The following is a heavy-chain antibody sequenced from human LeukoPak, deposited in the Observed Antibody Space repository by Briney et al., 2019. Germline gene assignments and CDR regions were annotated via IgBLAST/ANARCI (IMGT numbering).Heavy chain of an antibody. J-gene: IGHJ4*02. V-gene: IGHV3-30*18. Sequence: GRSLRLSCAASGFTFSSYGMHWVRQAPGKGLEWVAVISYDGSNKYYADSVKGRFTISRDNSKNTLYLQMNSLRAEDTAVYYCAKFRSGWPLDYWGQGTLVTVSS. D-gene: IGHD6-19*01. CDR1: GFTFSSYG. CDR3: AKFRSGWPLDY. CDR2: ISYDGSNK.